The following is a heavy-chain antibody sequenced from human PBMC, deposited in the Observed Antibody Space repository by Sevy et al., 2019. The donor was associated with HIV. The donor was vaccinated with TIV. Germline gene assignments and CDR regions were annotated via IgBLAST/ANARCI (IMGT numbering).Heavy chain of an antibody. Sequence: SGPTLVNPTQTLTLTCTFSGFSLSTTGVGVGWIRQPPGKALEWLALIYWDDDKRYSPSLKSRVTITKDTSKNQVVLTMTNMDPVHKATYYCAHSPLSLWSGNWFDPWGQGTLVTVSS. D-gene: IGHD3-3*01. CDR2: IYWDDDK. V-gene: IGHV2-5*02. J-gene: IGHJ5*02. CDR1: GFSLSTTGVG. CDR3: AHSPLSLWSGNWFDP.